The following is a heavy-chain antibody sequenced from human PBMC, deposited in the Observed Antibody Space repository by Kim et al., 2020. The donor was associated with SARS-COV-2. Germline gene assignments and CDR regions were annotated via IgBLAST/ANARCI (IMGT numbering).Heavy chain of an antibody. J-gene: IGHJ4*02. V-gene: IGHV3-30*18. CDR3: AKDAGFTKIIVDCYFDY. CDR2: VSCEGRNT. CDR1: GFTFSNYG. Sequence: GGSLRLSCVASGFTFSNYGMSWVRQAPGKGLEWVAIVSCEGRNTHYSTSVKGRFTISRDNSKNTVYLQMNSLTAEDTALYYCAKDAGFTKIIVDCYFDYWGQGTGVTVST. D-gene: IGHD3-22*01.